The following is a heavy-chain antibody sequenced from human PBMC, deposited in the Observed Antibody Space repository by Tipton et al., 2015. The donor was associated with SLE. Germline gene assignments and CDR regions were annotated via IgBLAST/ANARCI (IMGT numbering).Heavy chain of an antibody. Sequence: GSLRLSCAASGFNFSSYVMNWVRQAPGKGLEWVSGISDSGGSPYYADSVKGRFTISRDNSKNTLYLQMSSLAVEDTAVYFCARGRPYCTGDCYSGWFDPWGQGTLVTVSS. V-gene: IGHV3-23*01. CDR3: ARGRPYCTGDCYSGWFDP. CDR1: GFNFSSYV. D-gene: IGHD2-21*01. CDR2: ISDSGGSP. J-gene: IGHJ5*02.